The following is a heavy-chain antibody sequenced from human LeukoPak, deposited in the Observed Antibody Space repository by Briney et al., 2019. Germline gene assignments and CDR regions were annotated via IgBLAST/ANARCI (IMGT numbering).Heavy chain of an antibody. J-gene: IGHJ4*02. Sequence: LRLSCAASGFTFSSYAMSWIRQHPGKGLEWIGYIYYSGSTYYNPSLKSRVTISVDTSKNQFSLKLSSVTAADTAVYYCARSQQLEFDYWGQGTLVTVSS. CDR2: IYYSGST. CDR3: ARSQQLEFDY. D-gene: IGHD6-13*01. V-gene: IGHV4-31*02. CDR1: GFTFSSYA.